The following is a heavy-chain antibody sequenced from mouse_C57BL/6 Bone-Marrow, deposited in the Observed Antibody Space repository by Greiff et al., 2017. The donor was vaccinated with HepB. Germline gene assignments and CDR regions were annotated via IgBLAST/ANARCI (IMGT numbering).Heavy chain of an antibody. CDR3: TSFDYDWYFDY. V-gene: IGHV1-64*01. D-gene: IGHD2-4*01. CDR2: IHPNSGST. J-gene: IGHJ2*01. Sequence: QVQLQQPGAELVKPGASVKLSCKASGYTFTSYWMHWVKQRPGQGLEWIGMIHPNSGSTNYNEKFKSKATLTVDKSSSTAYMQLSSLTSEDSAVYYCTSFDYDWYFDYWGQGTTLTVSS. CDR1: GYTFTSYW.